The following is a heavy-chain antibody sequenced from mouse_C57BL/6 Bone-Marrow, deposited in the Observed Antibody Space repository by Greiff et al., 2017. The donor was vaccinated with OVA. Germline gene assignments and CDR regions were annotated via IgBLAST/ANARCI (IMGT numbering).Heavy chain of an antibody. J-gene: IGHJ1*03. Sequence: QVQLQQSGAELARPGASVKLSCKASGYTFTSYGISWVKQRTGQGLEWIGEIYPRSGNTYYNEKFKGKATLTADKSSSTAYMELRSLTSEDSAVYFCARDHYYGSRRYFDVWGTGTTVTVSS. CDR3: ARDHYYGSRRYFDV. V-gene: IGHV1-81*01. D-gene: IGHD1-1*01. CDR1: GYTFTSYG. CDR2: IYPRSGNT.